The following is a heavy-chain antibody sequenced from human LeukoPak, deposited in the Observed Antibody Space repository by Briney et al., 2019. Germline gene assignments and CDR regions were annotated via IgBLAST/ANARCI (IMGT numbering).Heavy chain of an antibody. V-gene: IGHV3-53*01. CDR2: IYSGGGT. D-gene: IGHD4-23*01. CDR3: ARGNQYYFDY. Sequence: GGSLRLSXAASGFTVSSNYMTWVRQAPGKGLEWVSVIYSGGGTYYADSVKGRFTISRDNFKNTLYLQMNSLRAEDTAVYYCARGNQYYFDYWGQGTLVTVSS. J-gene: IGHJ4*02. CDR1: GFTVSSNY.